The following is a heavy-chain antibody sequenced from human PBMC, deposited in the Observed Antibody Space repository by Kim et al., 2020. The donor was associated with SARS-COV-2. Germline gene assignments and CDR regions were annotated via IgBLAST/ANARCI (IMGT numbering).Heavy chain of an antibody. Sequence: GGSLRLSCAASGFTFGDYPMYWVRQTPGKGLEWVSRISCDSGIIAYADSVKGRFTVSRDNAKNSLYLQMTSLRTDDTAFYYCAKGDYNKYDALDYWGQGTRLPLSS. CDR2: ISCDSGII. V-gene: IGHV3-9*01. CDR1: GFTFGDYP. D-gene: IGHD4-4*01. J-gene: IGHJ4*02. CDR3: AKGDYNKYDALDY.